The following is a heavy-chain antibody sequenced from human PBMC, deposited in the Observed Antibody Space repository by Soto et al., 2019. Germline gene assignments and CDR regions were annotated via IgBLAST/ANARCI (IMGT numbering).Heavy chain of an antibody. CDR2: IYYSGST. V-gene: IGHV4-59*01. CDR1: GGSISSYY. J-gene: IGHJ4*01. CDR3: ARLVRVAGRLDY. Sequence: SETLSLTCTVSGGSISSYYWRRIRQPPGKGLEWIGYIYYSGSTNYNPSLKSRVTISVDTSKNPFSLKLSSVTAADTAVYYCARLVRVAGRLDYWGHGTLVTVSS. D-gene: IGHD6-13*01.